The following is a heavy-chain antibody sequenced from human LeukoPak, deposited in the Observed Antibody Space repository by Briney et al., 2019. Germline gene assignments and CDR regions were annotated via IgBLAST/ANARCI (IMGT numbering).Heavy chain of an antibody. CDR2: INHSGST. CDR3: ARPTMAPYYFDY. V-gene: IGHV4-34*01. Sequence: SETLSLTCAVYGGSFSGYYWSWIRQPPGKGLEWIGEINHSGSTNYNPSLKSRVTISVDTSKNQFSLKLSSVTAADTAVYYCARPTMAPYYFDYWGQGTLVTVSS. D-gene: IGHD3-10*01. J-gene: IGHJ4*02. CDR1: GGSFSGYY.